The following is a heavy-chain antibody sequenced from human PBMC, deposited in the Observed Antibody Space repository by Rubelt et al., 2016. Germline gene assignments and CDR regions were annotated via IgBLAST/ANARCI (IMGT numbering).Heavy chain of an antibody. CDR1: GGTFSSYA. D-gene: IGHD5-24*01. CDR3: ARRDGYNWDDAFDI. J-gene: IGHJ3*02. Sequence: QVQLVQSGAEVKKPGSSVKVSCKASGGTFSSYAISWVRQAPGQGLEWMGRIIPILGIANYAQKFQGRVTITADKSTSTAYMELRSLRSDDTAVYYCARRDGYNWDDAFDIWGQGTMVTVSS. V-gene: IGHV1-69*04. CDR2: IIPILGIA.